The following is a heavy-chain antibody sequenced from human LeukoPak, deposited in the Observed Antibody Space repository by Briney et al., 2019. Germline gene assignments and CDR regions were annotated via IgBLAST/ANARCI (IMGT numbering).Heavy chain of an antibody. CDR2: IYYTGST. D-gene: IGHD3-10*01. V-gene: IGHV4-59*01. CDR1: GGSIGNYY. J-gene: IGHJ4*02. CDR3: ARDQLRGVIRY. Sequence: SETLSLTCTVSGGSIGNYYWTWIRQPPGKGLEWIGYIYYTGSTYYDPSLKSPVTMSLDTSKNQFSLKLSSVTAADTAVYYCARDQLRGVIRYWGQGTLVTVSS.